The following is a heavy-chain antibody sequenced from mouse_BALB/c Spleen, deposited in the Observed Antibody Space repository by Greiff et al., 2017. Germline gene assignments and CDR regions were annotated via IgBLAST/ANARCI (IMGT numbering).Heavy chain of an antibody. CDR2: ISYSGST. V-gene: IGHV3-2*02. J-gene: IGHJ4*01. CDR3: ARELPFYAMDY. Sequence: EVHLVESGPGLVKPSQSLSLTCTVTGYSITSDYAWNWIRQFPGNKLGWMGYISYSGSTSYNPSLKSRISITRDTSKNQFFLQLNSVTTEDTATYYCARELPFYAMDYWGQGTSVTVSS. CDR1: GYSITSDYA. D-gene: IGHD6-1*01.